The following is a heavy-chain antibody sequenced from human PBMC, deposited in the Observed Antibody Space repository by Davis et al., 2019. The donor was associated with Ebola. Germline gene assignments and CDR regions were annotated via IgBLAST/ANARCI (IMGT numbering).Heavy chain of an antibody. CDR1: GGSISSSSYY. V-gene: IGHV4-39*07. CDR3: ARDPAGWSYKNWFDP. J-gene: IGHJ5*02. D-gene: IGHD1-26*01. Sequence: PSETLSLTCTVSGGSISSSSYYWGWIRQPPGKGLEWIGSIYYSGSTYYNPSLKSRVTISVDTSKNQFSLKLSSVTAADTAVYYCARDPAGWSYKNWFDPWGQGTLVTVSS. CDR2: IYYSGST.